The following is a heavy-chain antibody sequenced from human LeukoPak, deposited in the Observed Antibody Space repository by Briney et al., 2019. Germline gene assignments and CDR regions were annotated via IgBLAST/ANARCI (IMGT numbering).Heavy chain of an antibody. CDR2: INPNSGGT. CDR3: ARVRGSSSWEFDY. CDR1: GYTFTGYY. V-gene: IGHV1-2*02. D-gene: IGHD6-13*01. Sequence: ASVKVSCKASGYTFTGYYMHWVRQAPGQGLEWMGWINPNSGGTNYAQKFQGRVTMTRDTSISTAYMELSRLRSDDTAVYYCARVRGSSSWEFDYWGQGTLVTVFS. J-gene: IGHJ4*02.